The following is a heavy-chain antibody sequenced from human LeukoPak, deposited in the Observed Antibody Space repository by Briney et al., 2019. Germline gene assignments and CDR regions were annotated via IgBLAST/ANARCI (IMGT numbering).Heavy chain of an antibody. CDR2: VYYSGST. J-gene: IGHJ2*01. V-gene: IGHV4-39*01. CDR1: GGSISNSAYY. CDR3: ARLTAYFDL. Sequence: SETLSLTCTVSGGSISNSAYYWGWIRQPPGKGLEWIGSVYYSGSTYYNPSLKSRVTISVDTSKNQFSLKLSSVTAADTAVYYCARLTAYFDLWGRGTLVTVSS.